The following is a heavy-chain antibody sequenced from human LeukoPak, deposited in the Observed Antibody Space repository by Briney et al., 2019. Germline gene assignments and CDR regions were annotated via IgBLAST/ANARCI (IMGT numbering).Heavy chain of an antibody. CDR1: EDTFRNTYG. CDR3: AKAGYCNGGTCYGNFAY. V-gene: IGHV3-23*01. Sequence: GGSLRLSCAASEDTFRNTYGMNWVRQAPGKGLEWVSGIRGSGRNTYYADSVEGRFTISGDTSENTLYLQMNSLRAEDTAIYFCAKAGYCNGGTCYGNFAYWGQGTLVTVSS. CDR2: IRGSGRNT. D-gene: IGHD2-15*01. J-gene: IGHJ4*02.